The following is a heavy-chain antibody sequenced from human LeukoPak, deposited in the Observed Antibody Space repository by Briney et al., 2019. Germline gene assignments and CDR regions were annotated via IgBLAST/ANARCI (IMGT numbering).Heavy chain of an antibody. D-gene: IGHD6-19*01. Sequence: GGSLRLSCAASGFTFSNAWMSWVRQAPGKGLEWVAFIRYDGSNKYYADSVKGRFTISRDNSKNTLYLQMNSLRAEDTAVYYCANVGLEQWAHYYYYMGVWSKGTTVAISS. CDR1: GFTFSNAW. CDR2: IRYDGSNK. V-gene: IGHV3-30*02. CDR3: ANVGLEQWAHYYYYMGV. J-gene: IGHJ6*03.